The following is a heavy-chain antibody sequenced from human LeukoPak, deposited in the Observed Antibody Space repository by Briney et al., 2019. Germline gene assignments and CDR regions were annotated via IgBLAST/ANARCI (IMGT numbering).Heavy chain of an antibody. J-gene: IGHJ4*02. D-gene: IGHD3-22*01. V-gene: IGHV3-30*18. Sequence: GSLRLSCAASGFTLSSYGMHWVRQAPGKGLEWVAVISYDGSNKYYADSVKGRFTISRDNSKNTLYLQMNSLRAEDTAVYYCAKDYYDSSGYYYSGSGPYWGQGTLVTVSS. CDR3: AKDYYDSSGYYYSGSGPY. CDR1: GFTLSSYG. CDR2: ISYDGSNK.